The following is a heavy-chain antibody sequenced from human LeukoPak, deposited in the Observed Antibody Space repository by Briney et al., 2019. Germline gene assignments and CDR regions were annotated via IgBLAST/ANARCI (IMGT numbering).Heavy chain of an antibody. CDR2: IYYTGST. Sequence: SETLSLTCSLSGVSISRSFYYWGWIRQPPGKRLELIVNIYYTGSTYYNPSLKSRVSMSVDTSKNQFSLNLTSVTAADTAVYFCARRPNLPADYGDYWRFDIWGQGRRVTVSS. J-gene: IGHJ3*02. D-gene: IGHD4-17*01. CDR3: ARRPNLPADYGDYWRFDI. V-gene: IGHV4-39*01. CDR1: GVSISRSFYY.